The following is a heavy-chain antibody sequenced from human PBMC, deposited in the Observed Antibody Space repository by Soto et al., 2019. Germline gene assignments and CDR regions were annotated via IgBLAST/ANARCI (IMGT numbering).Heavy chain of an antibody. CDR3: AHRILRTVFGLVTTTAIYFDF. J-gene: IGHJ4*02. CDR1: GFSLTTSGVG. V-gene: IGHV2-5*02. Sequence: QITLNESGPTVVKPAETLTLTCTFSGFSLTTSGVGVGWIRQSPGKAPEWLALIYWDDDKRYSASLKSRLTTPKDTSKTQVVLTMASVDPADTATYYCAHRILRTVFGLVTTTAIYFDFWGQGTPVVVSS. D-gene: IGHD3-3*01. CDR2: IYWDDDK.